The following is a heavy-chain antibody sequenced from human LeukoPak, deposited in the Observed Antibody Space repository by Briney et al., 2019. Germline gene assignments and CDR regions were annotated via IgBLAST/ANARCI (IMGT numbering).Heavy chain of an antibody. D-gene: IGHD6-13*01. CDR2: IYDGGST. CDR3: ASDSSSWYEGGVGDY. Sequence: SETRSLTCPVSGYSLSSGYYWGWIRQPPGKGLEWIGSIYDGGSTYYNPSLKSRVTISVDTSKNQFYLKLSSVTAADTAVYYCASDSSSWYEGGVGDYWGQGTLVTVSS. J-gene: IGHJ4*02. V-gene: IGHV4-38-2*02. CDR1: GYSLSSGYY.